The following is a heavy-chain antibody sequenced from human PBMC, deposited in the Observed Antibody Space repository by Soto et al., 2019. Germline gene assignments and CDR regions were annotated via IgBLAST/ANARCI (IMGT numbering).Heavy chain of an antibody. V-gene: IGHV3-7*03. CDR3: ARDSLGYCTSTSCYWSEDY. J-gene: IGHJ4*02. D-gene: IGHD2-2*01. Sequence: LRLSCSASGFTFSTYWMSWVRQAPGKGLEWVANIKQDGSEKYYVDSVKGRFTISRDNAKNSLYLQMNSLRAEDTAVYYCARDSLGYCTSTSCYWSEDYWGQGTLVTVSS. CDR2: IKQDGSEK. CDR1: GFTFSTYW.